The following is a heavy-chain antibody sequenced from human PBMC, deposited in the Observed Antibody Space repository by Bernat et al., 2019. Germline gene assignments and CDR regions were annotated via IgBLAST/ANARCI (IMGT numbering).Heavy chain of an antibody. CDR1: AGSISSHNYF. J-gene: IGHJ2*01. Sequence: QLQLQESGPGLVKPSETLSLTCTVSAGSISSHNYFWGWIREPPGKGLEWIGSVYSSGSTYYNPSLKGRVTISVDTSKNQFSLKLTSVTAADTAVYYCAREFTEHWYFDLWGRGTLVTVSS. CDR2: VYSSGST. V-gene: IGHV4-39*07. CDR3: AREFTEHWYFDL. D-gene: IGHD1-26*01.